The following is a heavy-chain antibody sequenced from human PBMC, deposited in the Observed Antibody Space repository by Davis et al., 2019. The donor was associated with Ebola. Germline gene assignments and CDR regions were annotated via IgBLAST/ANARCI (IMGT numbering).Heavy chain of an antibody. CDR2: ISAYNGNT. CDR3: ARDSLTPPFVVPVAFDY. D-gene: IGHD2-2*01. J-gene: IGHJ4*02. V-gene: IGHV1-18*01. Sequence: ASVKVSCKASGYTFTSYGISWVRQAPGQGLEWMGWISAYNGNTNYAQKLQGRVTMTTDTSTSTAYMELSSLRSEDTAVYYCARDSLTPPFVVPVAFDYWGQGTLVTVSS. CDR1: GYTFTSYG.